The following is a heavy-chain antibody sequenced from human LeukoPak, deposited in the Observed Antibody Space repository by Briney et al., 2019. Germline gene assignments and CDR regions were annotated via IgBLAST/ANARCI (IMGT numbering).Heavy chain of an antibody. D-gene: IGHD2-2*01. CDR3: ARDASTRCYLCEVDY. CDR2: ISAYNGNT. Sequence: AAVKVSCKASGYTFTSYGIRWVRQAPGQGQEWVGWISAYNGNTNYAQKLQGRVTMTSDTSTSTAYMELRSLRSDDTAVYYCARDASTRCYLCEVDYWGQGTLVTVSS. V-gene: IGHV1-18*01. J-gene: IGHJ4*02. CDR1: GYTFTSYG.